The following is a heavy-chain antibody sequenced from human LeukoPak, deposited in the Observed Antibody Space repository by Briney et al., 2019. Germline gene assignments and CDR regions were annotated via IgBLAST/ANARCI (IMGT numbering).Heavy chain of an antibody. J-gene: IGHJ4*02. CDR1: GYTFTSYG. D-gene: IGHD6-6*01. CDR3: ARDFTSLAARPEGVDY. CDR2: ISAYNGNT. Sequence: ASVKVSCKASGYTFTSYGISWVRQAPGQGLEWMGWISAYNGNTNHAQKLQGRVTMTTDTSTSTAYMELRSLRSDDTAVYYCARDFTSLAARPEGVDYWGQGTLVTVSS. V-gene: IGHV1-18*01.